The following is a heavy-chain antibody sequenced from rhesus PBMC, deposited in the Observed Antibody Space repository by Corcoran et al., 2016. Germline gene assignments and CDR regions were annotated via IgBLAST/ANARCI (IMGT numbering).Heavy chain of an antibody. D-gene: IGHD6-31*01. J-gene: IGHJ5-1*01. CDR1: GGSISGYY. CDR2: IHGSGTTT. Sequence: QVQLQESGLGLVKPSETLSLTCTVSGGSISGYYWNWIRHIPGKGLEWIANIHGSGTTTNYKPSLKSRVTLSVDTSKNQFSLKLTSVTAADTAVYYCARQTSGWAVTDVWGPGVLVTVSS. V-gene: IGHV4S11*01. CDR3: ARQTSGWAVTDV.